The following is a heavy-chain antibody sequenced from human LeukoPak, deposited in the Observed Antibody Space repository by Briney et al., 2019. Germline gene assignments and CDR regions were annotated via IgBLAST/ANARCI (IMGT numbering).Heavy chain of an antibody. Sequence: PSQTLSLTCTVSGGSISSGSYYWRWIRQPAGKGLEWIGRIYTSGSTNYNPSLKSRVTISVDTSKNQFSLKLSSVTAADTAVYYCARGSGSYYDWGQGTLVTVSS. J-gene: IGHJ4*02. CDR3: ARGSGSYYD. CDR2: IYTSGST. V-gene: IGHV4-61*02. CDR1: GGSISSGSYY. D-gene: IGHD1-26*01.